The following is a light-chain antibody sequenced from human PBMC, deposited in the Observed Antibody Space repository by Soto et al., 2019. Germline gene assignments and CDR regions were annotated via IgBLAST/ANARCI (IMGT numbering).Light chain of an antibody. V-gene: IGLV2-11*01. CDR3: CSYAGSYTVV. J-gene: IGLJ2*01. CDR2: DVR. Sequence: QSALTQPRSVSGSPGQSVTISCTGTSSDVGGYNYVSWYQRHPGKAPKLMIYDVRRRPSGVPDRFSGSKSGNTASLTISGLQAEDEADYYCCSYAGSYTVVFGGGTQLTVL. CDR1: SSDVGGYNY.